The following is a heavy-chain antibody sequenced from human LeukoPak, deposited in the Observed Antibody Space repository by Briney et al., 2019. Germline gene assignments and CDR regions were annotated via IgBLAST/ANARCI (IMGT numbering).Heavy chain of an antibody. Sequence: GGSLRLSCAASGFTFSDYYMSWIRQAPGKGLEWVSYISSSSSYTKYADSVKGRFTISRDNAKNSLYLQMNSLRAGDTAVSHCARDRYCSGGSCYGWCDPWGQGTLVTVSS. CDR1: GFTFSDYY. V-gene: IGHV3-11*06. CDR3: ARDRYCSGGSCYGWCDP. CDR2: ISSSSSYT. J-gene: IGHJ5*02. D-gene: IGHD2-15*01.